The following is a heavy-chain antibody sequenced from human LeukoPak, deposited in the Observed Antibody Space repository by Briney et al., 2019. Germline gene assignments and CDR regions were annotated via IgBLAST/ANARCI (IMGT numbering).Heavy chain of an antibody. J-gene: IGHJ4*02. CDR3: AISSSWYLQFDY. CDR1: GYTLTELS. Sequence: ASVKASCKVSGYTLTELSMHWVRQAPGKGLEWMGGFDPEDGETIYAQKFQGRVTMTEDTSTDTAYMELSSLRSEDTAVYYCAISSSWYLQFDYWGQGTLVTVSS. V-gene: IGHV1-24*01. D-gene: IGHD6-13*01. CDR2: FDPEDGET.